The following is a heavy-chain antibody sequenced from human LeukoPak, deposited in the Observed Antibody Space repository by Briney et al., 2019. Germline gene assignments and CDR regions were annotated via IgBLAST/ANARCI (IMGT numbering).Heavy chain of an antibody. J-gene: IGHJ5*02. CDR1: GGSISSYY. Sequence: SETLSLTCTVSGGSISSYYWSWIRQPPGKGLEWIGYIYYSVSTNYNPSLKSRVTISVDTSKNQFSLKLSSVTAADTAVYYCARHVGYSSSWYPFDPWGQGTLVTVSS. D-gene: IGHD6-13*01. CDR3: ARHVGYSSSWYPFDP. CDR2: IYYSVST. V-gene: IGHV4-59*08.